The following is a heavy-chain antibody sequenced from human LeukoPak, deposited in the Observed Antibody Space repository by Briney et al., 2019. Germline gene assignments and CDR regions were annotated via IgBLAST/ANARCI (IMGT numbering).Heavy chain of an antibody. D-gene: IGHD6-6*01. CDR1: VRTFSSYA. J-gene: IGHJ4*02. CDR2: IITIFGTA. CDR3: ARGIGKLGLSSPYYFDY. Sequence: SVKLSCKSSVRTFSSYAISWVRQPPAQGLEWMGGIITIFGTANYAKTFQGRVQITTDESTRRAYMELSRLRSEDTAVYYCARGIGKLGLSSPYYFDYWGQGTLVTVSS. V-gene: IGHV1-69*05.